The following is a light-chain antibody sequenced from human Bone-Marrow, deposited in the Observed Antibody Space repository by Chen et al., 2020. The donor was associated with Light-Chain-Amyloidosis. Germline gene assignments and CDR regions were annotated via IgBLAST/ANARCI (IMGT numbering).Light chain of an antibody. CDR1: NIGSTS. CDR3: QVWDRSSDRPV. Sequence: SYVLTKPSSVSVAPGRTATIACGGHNIGSTSVHWYQQTPGQAPRLVVYDDSDRPSGIPERLSGSNSGNTAALTISRVEAGDEADYYCQVWDRSSDRPVFGGGTKLTVL. V-gene: IGLV3-21*02. CDR2: DDS. J-gene: IGLJ3*02.